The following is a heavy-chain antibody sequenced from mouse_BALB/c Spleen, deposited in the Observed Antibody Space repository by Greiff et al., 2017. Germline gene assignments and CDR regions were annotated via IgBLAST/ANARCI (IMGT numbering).Heavy chain of an antibody. D-gene: IGHD1-1*01. CDR3: ARYNGSSRAWFAY. V-gene: IGHV5-4*02. J-gene: IGHJ3*01. CDR2: ISDGGSYT. Sequence: EVKLVESGGGLVKPGGSLKLSCAASGFTFSDYYMYWVRQTPEKRLEWVATISDGGSYTYYPDSVKGRFTISRDNAKNNLYLQMSSLKSEDTAMYYCARYNGSSRAWFAYWGQGTLVTVSA. CDR1: GFTFSDYY.